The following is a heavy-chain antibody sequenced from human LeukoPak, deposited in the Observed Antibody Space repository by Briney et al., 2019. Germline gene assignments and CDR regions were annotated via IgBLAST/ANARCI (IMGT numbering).Heavy chain of an antibody. Sequence: GASVKVSCKASGYTFTSYGIGWVRQAPGQGLEWMGWISAYNGNTNYAQKLQGRVTMTTDTSTSTAYMELRSLRSDDTAVYYCAREHYDSSGPAFDYWGQGTLVTVSS. CDR2: ISAYNGNT. J-gene: IGHJ4*02. V-gene: IGHV1-18*01. CDR1: GYTFTSYG. D-gene: IGHD3-22*01. CDR3: AREHYDSSGPAFDY.